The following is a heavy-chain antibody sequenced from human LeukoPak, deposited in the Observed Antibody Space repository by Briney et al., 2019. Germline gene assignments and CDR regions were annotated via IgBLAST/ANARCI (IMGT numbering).Heavy chain of an antibody. V-gene: IGHV4-39*07. Sequence: SETLSLTCTVSGGSISSSSYYWGWIRQPPGKGLEWIGSIHYSGSTYYNPSLKSRVTISVDTSNNQFSLKVSSVTAADTAVYYCARGDCSSTICYSPMDVWGKGTTVTVSS. CDR1: GGSISSSSYY. CDR3: ARGDCSSTICYSPMDV. J-gene: IGHJ6*03. CDR2: IHYSGST. D-gene: IGHD2-2*01.